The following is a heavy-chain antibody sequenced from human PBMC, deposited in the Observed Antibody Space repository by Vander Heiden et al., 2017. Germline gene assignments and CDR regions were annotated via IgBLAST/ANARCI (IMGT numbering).Heavy chain of an antibody. CDR3: ARTYYYGSGSYWTFDP. CDR2: IYYSGST. D-gene: IGHD3-10*01. J-gene: IGHJ5*02. CDR1: GGSISSRSFY. Sequence: QLQLQESGPGLVKPSETLSLTCTVPGGSISSRSFYWGCIRQPPRKGLAWSGSIYYSGSTYYNPSLKSRVTISVDTSKNQFSLKLSSVTAADTAVYYCARTYYYGSGSYWTFDPWGQGTLVTVSS. V-gene: IGHV4-39*01.